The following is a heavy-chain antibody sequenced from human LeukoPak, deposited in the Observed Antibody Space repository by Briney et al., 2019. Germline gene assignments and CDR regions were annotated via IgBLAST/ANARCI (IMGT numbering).Heavy chain of an antibody. CDR3: ARVIHAWYYFDY. V-gene: IGHV4-61*02. CDR1: GGSIGSRSHY. J-gene: IGHJ4*02. Sequence: PSETLSLTCTVSGGSIGSRSHYWSWIRQPAGKGLEWIGRIDTSGSTNYNPSLKSRVTISVDPSENQFSLRLSSVTAADTAVYYCARVIHAWYYFDYWGQGILVTVSS. D-gene: IGHD2-2*01. CDR2: IDTSGST.